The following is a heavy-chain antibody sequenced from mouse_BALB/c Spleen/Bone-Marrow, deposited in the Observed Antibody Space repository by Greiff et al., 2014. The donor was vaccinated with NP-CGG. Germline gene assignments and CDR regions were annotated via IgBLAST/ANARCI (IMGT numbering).Heavy chain of an antibody. V-gene: IGHV1-54*01. D-gene: IGHD2-1*01. CDR3: ARSRGNLYAMDY. CDR2: INPGSGGT. CDR1: GYALTNYS. J-gene: IGHJ4*01. Sequence: QVQLKESGAELVRPGTSVKVSCKASGYALTNYSIEWVKQRPGQGLEWIGVINPGSGGTNYNEKFKGKATLTADKSSSTAYMQLSSLTSDDSAVYFCARSRGNLYAMDYWGQGTSVTVSS.